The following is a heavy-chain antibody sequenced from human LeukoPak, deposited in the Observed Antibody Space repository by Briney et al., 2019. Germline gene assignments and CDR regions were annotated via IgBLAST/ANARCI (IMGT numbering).Heavy chain of an antibody. V-gene: IGHV3-33*01. Sequence: QAGRSLRLSCAASGFTFSSYGMHWVRQAPGKGLEWVAVIWYDGSNKYYADSVKGRFTISRDNSKNTLHLQMNSLRAEDTAVYYCARAPGKQWLGNWFDPWGQGTLVTVSS. CDR3: ARAPGKQWLGNWFDP. CDR2: IWYDGSNK. CDR1: GFTFSSYG. J-gene: IGHJ5*02. D-gene: IGHD6-19*01.